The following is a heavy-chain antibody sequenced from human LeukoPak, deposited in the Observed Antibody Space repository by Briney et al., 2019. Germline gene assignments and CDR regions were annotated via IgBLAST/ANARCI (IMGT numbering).Heavy chain of an antibody. D-gene: IGHD3-10*01. CDR1: GFTFSSYA. CDR2: ISYDGSNK. V-gene: IGHV3-30-3*01. CDR3: ARDRETGEYYYYGMDV. Sequence: GGPLRLSFAASGFTFSSYAMRWVRQAPGKGLEWVAVISYDGSNKYYADSVKGRFTISRDNSKNTLYLQMNSLRAEDTAVYYCARDRETGEYYYYGMDVWGQGTTVTVSS. J-gene: IGHJ6*02.